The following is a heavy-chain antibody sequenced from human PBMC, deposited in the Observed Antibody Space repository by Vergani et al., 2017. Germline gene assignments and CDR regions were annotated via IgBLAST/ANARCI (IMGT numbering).Heavy chain of an antibody. J-gene: IGHJ4*02. Sequence: QLQLQESGPGLVKPSETLSLTCTVSGGSISSSSYYWGWIRQPPGKGLEWIGSIYYSGSTYYNPSLKSRVTISLDTSKTQFSLKLSSVTAADTDVYYCARDNIRSAGHFDYWGQGTLVTVSS. CDR2: IYYSGST. CDR1: GGSISSSSYY. D-gene: IGHD6-13*01. V-gene: IGHV4-39*07. CDR3: ARDNIRSAGHFDY.